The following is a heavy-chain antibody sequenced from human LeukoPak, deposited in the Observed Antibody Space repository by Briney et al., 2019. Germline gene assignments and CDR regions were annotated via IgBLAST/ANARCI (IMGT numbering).Heavy chain of an antibody. Sequence: PSETLSLTCAVYGGSLSGYYWSWIRQPPGKGLQWIGEVSHSGATNTIPSLKNRVTISVDTSKNQFSLKLSSVTAADTAVYYCARVWGGYKTFDYWGQGTLVTVSS. CDR1: GGSLSGYY. CDR2: VSHSGAT. J-gene: IGHJ4*02. V-gene: IGHV4-34*01. D-gene: IGHD5-24*01. CDR3: ARVWGGYKTFDY.